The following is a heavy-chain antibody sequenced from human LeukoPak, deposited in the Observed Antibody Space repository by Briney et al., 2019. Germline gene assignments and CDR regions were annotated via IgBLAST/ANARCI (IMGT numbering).Heavy chain of an antibody. D-gene: IGHD3-9*01. CDR1: GFTFSSYA. J-gene: IGHJ3*02. V-gene: IGHV3-23*01. CDR2: ISGSGGST. Sequence: GGSLRLSCAASGFTFSSYAMSWVRQAPGKGLERVSAISGSGGSTYYADSVKGRFTISRDNSKNTLYLQMNSLRAEDTAVYYCAKGNDILTGYFEGDAFDIWGQGTMVTVSS. CDR3: AKGNDILTGYFEGDAFDI.